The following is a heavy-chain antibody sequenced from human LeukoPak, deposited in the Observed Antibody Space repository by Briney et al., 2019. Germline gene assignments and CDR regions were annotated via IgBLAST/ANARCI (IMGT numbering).Heavy chain of an antibody. V-gene: IGHV3-30*02. CDR2: IRFDGSNT. CDR1: GFTFSSYG. J-gene: IGHJ4*02. CDR3: AGYGSGPFDY. Sequence: PGGSLRLSCAASGFTFSSYGMHWVRQAPGKGLEWVAVIRFDGSNTYYADSVKGRFTISRDNSKNTLYLQMNSLRAEDTAVYYCAGYGSGPFDYWGQGTLVTVSS. D-gene: IGHD3-10*01.